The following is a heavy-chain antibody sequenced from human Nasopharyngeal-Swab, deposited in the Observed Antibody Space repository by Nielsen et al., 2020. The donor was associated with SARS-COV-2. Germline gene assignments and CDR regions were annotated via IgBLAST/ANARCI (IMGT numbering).Heavy chain of an antibody. V-gene: IGHV3-73*01. CDR1: GFIFSGSA. D-gene: IGHD4-17*01. CDR2: IRSKANSYAT. Sequence: GESLKISCAASGFIFSGSAMHWVRQASGKGLEWVGRIRSKANSYATAYAASVKGRFTISRDDSKNTAYLQMNSLKTEDTAVYYCTRHPYGDWGKGTLVTVSS. CDR3: TRHPYGD. J-gene: IGHJ4*01.